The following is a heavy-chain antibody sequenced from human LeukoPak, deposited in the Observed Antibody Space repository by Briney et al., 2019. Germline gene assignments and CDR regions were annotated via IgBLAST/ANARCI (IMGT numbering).Heavy chain of an antibody. J-gene: IGHJ6*04. Sequence: SETLPLTCTVSGGSISSGSYYWSWIRQPAGKGLEWIGRIYTSGSTNYNPSLKSRVTISVDTSKNQFSLKLSSVTAADTAVYYCARLLSAALDVWGKGTTVTISS. CDR1: GGSISSGSYY. D-gene: IGHD3-10*01. CDR3: ARLLSAALDV. CDR2: IYTSGST. V-gene: IGHV4-61*02.